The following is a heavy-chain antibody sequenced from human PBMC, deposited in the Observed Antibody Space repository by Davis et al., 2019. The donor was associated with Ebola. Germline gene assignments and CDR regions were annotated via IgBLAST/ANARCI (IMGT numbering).Heavy chain of an antibody. J-gene: IGHJ6*02. CDR2: ISAYNGNT. CDR1: GYTFTRYG. D-gene: IGHD3-3*01. V-gene: IGHV1-18*01. Sequence: ASVKVFCKASGYTFTRYGISWVRQAPGQGLEWMGWISAYNGNTNYAQKLQGRVTMTTDTSTSTAYMELRSLRSDDTAVYYCARPSTPNYDFWSGPRDYYGMDVWGQGTTVTVSS. CDR3: ARPSTPNYDFWSGPRDYYGMDV.